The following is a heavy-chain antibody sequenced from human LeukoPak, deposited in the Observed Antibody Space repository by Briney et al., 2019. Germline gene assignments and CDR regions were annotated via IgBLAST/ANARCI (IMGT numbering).Heavy chain of an antibody. CDR2: INPNSGGT. V-gene: IGHV1-2*02. CDR1: GYTFTGYY. Sequence: ASVKVSCKASGYTFTGYYMRWVRQAPGQGLEWMGWINPNSGGTNYAQKFQGRVTMTRDTSISTAYMELSRLRSDDTAVYYCARDWGDGYNWIDYWGQGTLVTVSS. J-gene: IGHJ4*02. D-gene: IGHD5-24*01. CDR3: ARDWGDGYNWIDY.